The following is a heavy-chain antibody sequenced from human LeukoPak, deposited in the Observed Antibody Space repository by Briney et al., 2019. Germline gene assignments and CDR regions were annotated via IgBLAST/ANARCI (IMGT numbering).Heavy chain of an antibody. CDR2: IYTSGST. CDR1: GGSISSGSYY. J-gene: IGHJ5*02. Sequence: SETLSLTCTVSGGSISSGSYYWSWIRQPAGKGLEWIGRIYTSGSTNYNPSLKSRATISVDTSKNQFSLKLSSVTAADTAVYYCARVNSPESGVDWFDPWGQGTLVTVSS. CDR3: ARVNSPESGVDWFDP. V-gene: IGHV4-61*02. D-gene: IGHD2-8*01.